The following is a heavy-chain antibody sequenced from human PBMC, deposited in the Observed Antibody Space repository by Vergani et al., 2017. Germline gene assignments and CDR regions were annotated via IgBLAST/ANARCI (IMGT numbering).Heavy chain of an antibody. CDR2: IDPSVSYT. CDR3: ARVGWSYYDSSGYYYAPGGWFDP. J-gene: IGHJ5*02. V-gene: IGHV5-10-1*03. Sequence: EVQLVQSGAEVKKPGESLRISCKGSGYSFTSYWISWVRQMPGKGLEWMGRIDPSVSYTNYSPSFQGHVTISADKSISTAYLQWSSLKASDTAMYYCARVGWSYYDSSGYYYAPGGWFDPWGQGTLVTVSS. CDR1: GYSFTSYW. D-gene: IGHD3-22*01.